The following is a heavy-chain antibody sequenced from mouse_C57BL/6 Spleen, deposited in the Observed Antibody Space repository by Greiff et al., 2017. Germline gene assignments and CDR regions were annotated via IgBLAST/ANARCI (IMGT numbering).Heavy chain of an antibody. Sequence: VQLQESGPELVKPGASVKISCKASGYAFSSSWMNWVKQRPGKGLEWIGRIYPGDGDTNYNGKFKGKATLTADKSSSTAYMQLSSLTSEDSAVYFCAPLGGLGAMDYWGQGTSVTVSS. V-gene: IGHV1-82*01. J-gene: IGHJ4*01. D-gene: IGHD2-4*01. CDR1: GYAFSSSW. CDR2: IYPGDGDT. CDR3: APLGGLGAMDY.